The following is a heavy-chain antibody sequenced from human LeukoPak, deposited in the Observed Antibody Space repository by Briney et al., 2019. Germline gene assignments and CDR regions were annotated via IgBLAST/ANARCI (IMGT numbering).Heavy chain of an antibody. J-gene: IGHJ3*02. Sequence: SETLSLTCAVYGGSFSGYYWSWIRQPPGKRLEWIGEINHSGSTNYNPSLKSRVTISVDTSKNQFPLKLSSVTAADTAVYYCARLNSYCGGDCYLGPDAFDIWGQGTMVTVSS. CDR2: INHSGST. CDR3: ARLNSYCGGDCYLGPDAFDI. CDR1: GGSFSGYY. D-gene: IGHD2-21*02. V-gene: IGHV4-34*01.